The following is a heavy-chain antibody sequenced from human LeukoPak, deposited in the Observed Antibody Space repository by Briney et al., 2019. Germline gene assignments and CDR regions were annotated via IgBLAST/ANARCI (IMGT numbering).Heavy chain of an antibody. Sequence: SETLSLTCSVSDGSISSRSHYWGWIRQSPGKGLEWIGHIHYGGFTDYNPSLKTRCVISVDPSKNVFSLDLTSVTTADTAVYFCARSWVETSFFDFWGQGVQVIVSS. CDR3: ARSWVETSFFDF. J-gene: IGHJ4*02. CDR2: IHYGGFT. D-gene: IGHD2-21*02. V-gene: IGHV4-39*07. CDR1: DGSISSRSHY.